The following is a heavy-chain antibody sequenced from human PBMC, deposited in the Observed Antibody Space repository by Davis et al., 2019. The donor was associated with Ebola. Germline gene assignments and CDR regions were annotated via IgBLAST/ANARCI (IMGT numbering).Heavy chain of an antibody. D-gene: IGHD5-18*01. CDR3: ARDPSDGYLTLSNRAFDY. CDR1: GFTFSNCA. CDR2: ISYDGTNK. Sequence: GGSLRLSCAASGFTFSNCAMHRVRQAPGKGLERVAVISYDGTNKYYGDSVKGRFTISRDNSKNTLYLQMNSLRAEDTAVYYCARDPSDGYLTLSNRAFDYWGQGTLVTVSS. J-gene: IGHJ4*02. V-gene: IGHV3-30*04.